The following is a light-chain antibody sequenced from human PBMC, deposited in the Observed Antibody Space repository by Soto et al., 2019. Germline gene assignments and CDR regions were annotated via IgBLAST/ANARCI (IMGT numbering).Light chain of an antibody. Sequence: DIQMTQSPSTLSASVGDRVTITCRASQSISSWLAWYQQKPGTAPKLLIYKASSLQSGVPSRFRGNESVKEFTFTISSLQTDEVATYYCQQCSSYPSTFGQGTKLEVK. CDR1: QSISSW. V-gene: IGKV1-5*03. CDR3: QQCSSYPST. J-gene: IGKJ2*01. CDR2: KAS.